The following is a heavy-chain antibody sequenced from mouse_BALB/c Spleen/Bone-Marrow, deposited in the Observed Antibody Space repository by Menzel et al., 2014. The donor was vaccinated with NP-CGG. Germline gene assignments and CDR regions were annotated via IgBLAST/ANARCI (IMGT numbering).Heavy chain of an antibody. V-gene: IGHV1-18*01. CDR2: INPYDGGT. CDR1: GYSFTGYT. J-gene: IGHJ3*01. CDR3: AREGGYDGYYPLAY. Sequence: VQLQQSGPELVKPGASMKISCKASGYSFTGYTMNWAKQSHGKNLEWIGLINPYDGGTSYNQKFKGKATLTVDKSSSTAYMEFLSLTSEDSAVYYCAREGGYDGYYPLAYWGQGTLVTVSA. D-gene: IGHD2-3*01.